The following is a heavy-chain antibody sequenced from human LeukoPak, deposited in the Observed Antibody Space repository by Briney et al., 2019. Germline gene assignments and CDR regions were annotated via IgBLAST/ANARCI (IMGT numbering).Heavy chain of an antibody. CDR3: ASGGGWVFFN. Sequence: GGSLRLSCAASGLPLSSHWLSRFRQSPGKGLEWVAHINKDGSEKHYVDSVKGRFTISRDNARNSQYLQMNNLRAEDTAVYYCASGGGWVFFNWGQGTLVTVSS. J-gene: IGHJ1*01. CDR2: INKDGSEK. V-gene: IGHV3-7*01. D-gene: IGHD6-19*01. CDR1: GLPLSSHW.